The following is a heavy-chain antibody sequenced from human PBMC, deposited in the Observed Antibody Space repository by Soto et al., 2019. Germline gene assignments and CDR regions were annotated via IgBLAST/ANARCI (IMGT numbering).Heavy chain of an antibody. Sequence: GGSLRLSCAASGFTFSSYAMSWVRQAPGKGLEWVSAISGSGGSTYYADSVKGRFTISRDNSKNTLYLQMNSLRAEDTAVYYCAKGRFDYYDSSGYWSFDYWGQGTLVTVSS. CDR3: AKGRFDYYDSSGYWSFDY. J-gene: IGHJ4*02. CDR1: GFTFSSYA. CDR2: ISGSGGST. D-gene: IGHD3-22*01. V-gene: IGHV3-23*01.